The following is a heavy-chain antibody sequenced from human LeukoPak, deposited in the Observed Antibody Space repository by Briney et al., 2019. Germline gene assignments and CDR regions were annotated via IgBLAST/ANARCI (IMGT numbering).Heavy chain of an antibody. J-gene: IGHJ4*02. CDR3: ARGPGMAMGKGYFDY. CDR1: GFTFSNYA. D-gene: IGHD5-24*01. CDR2: TSHNEYNK. Sequence: GGSLRLSCADAGFTFSNYARHWVRQAPGKGLEWVAATSHNEYNKYYADSVNGRFTISRDNSKNTLYLEVNSLRADDTAVYYCARGPGMAMGKGYFDYCGQGTLVTVSS. V-gene: IGHV3-30-3*01.